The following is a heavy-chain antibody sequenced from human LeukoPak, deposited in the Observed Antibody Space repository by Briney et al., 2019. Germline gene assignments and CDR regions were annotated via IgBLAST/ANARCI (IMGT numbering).Heavy chain of an antibody. V-gene: IGHV1-18*01. CDR3: ARGATENWFDP. CDR2: ISAYNGNT. J-gene: IGHJ5*02. CDR1: GYKFTSYG. Sequence: ASVQVSCKASGYKFTSYGISWVRQAPGQGLDWMGWISAYNGNTNYAHNLQGRVTTTTDTSTSTAYMELRSLRSDDTAVYYCARGATENWFDPWGQGTLVTVSS. D-gene: IGHD5-12*01.